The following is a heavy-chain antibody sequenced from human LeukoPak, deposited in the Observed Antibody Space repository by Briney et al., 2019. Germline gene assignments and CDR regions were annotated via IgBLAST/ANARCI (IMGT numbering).Heavy chain of an antibody. V-gene: IGHV3-23*01. D-gene: IGHD3-16*02. CDR1: GFTFSSYA. Sequence: GGSLRLSCAASGFTFSSYAMSWVRQAPGKGLEWVSAITGGVGTTYYADSVKGGFTISRDNSKNTLYLQMSSLRAEDTAVYYCAKEKTYDQSIIVAFWGQASLVTVSS. J-gene: IGHJ4*02. CDR2: ITGGVGTT. CDR3: AKEKTYDQSIIVAF.